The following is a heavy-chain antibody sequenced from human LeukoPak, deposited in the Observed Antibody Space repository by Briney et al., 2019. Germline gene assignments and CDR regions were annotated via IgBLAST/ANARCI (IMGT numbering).Heavy chain of an antibody. D-gene: IGHD3-22*01. CDR2: INPSGGST. J-gene: IGHJ4*02. V-gene: IGHV1-46*01. CDR1: GYTSTSYF. CDR3: ARDFGNTYYYDSRCLDY. Sequence: ASLSVSSTASGYTSTSYFVHCVRQAPGQGLEWMGIINPSGGSTSYAQKFQGRVTMTRDTSTSTVYMELSSLRSEDTAVYYCARDFGNTYYYDSRCLDYWGQGTLVTVSS.